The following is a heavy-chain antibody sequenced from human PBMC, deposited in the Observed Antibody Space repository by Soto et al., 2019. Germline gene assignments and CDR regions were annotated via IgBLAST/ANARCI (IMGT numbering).Heavy chain of an antibody. CDR2: ISAYNGNT. CDR1: GYTLTSYL. Sequence: ALVKVSCKASGYTLTSYLSSWVRQAPGQGLEWMGWISAYNGNTNFAQNLQGRVTMTTDTSTSTAYMELRSLRSDDTAVYYGERGSGGDYGDYEYLGKGTPVTVSS. J-gene: IGHJ4*02. V-gene: IGHV1-18*01. CDR3: ERGSGGDYGDYEY. D-gene: IGHD4-17*01.